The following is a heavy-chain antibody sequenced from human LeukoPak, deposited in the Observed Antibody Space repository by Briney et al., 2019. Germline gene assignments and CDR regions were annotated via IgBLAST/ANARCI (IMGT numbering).Heavy chain of an antibody. Sequence: GGSLRLSCAASGFTFSSYSMNWVRQAPGKGLEWVSPISSSSSYIYYADSVKGRFTISRDNAKNSLYLQMNSLRAEDTAVYYCARGYAIFGVVIIGTLFDYWGQGTLVTVSS. V-gene: IGHV3-21*01. J-gene: IGHJ4*02. CDR3: ARGYAIFGVVIIGTLFDY. CDR1: GFTFSSYS. D-gene: IGHD3-3*01. CDR2: ISSSSSYI.